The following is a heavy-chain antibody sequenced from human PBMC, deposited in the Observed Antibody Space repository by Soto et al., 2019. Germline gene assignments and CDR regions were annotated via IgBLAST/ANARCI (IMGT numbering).Heavy chain of an antibody. Sequence: QVQLVEAGGGVVQPGRSLRLSCAASGFTFSSYGMHWVRQAPGKGLEWVAVISYDGSNKYYADSVKGRFTISRDNSKNMHNLQITRLRGGDTAVYYCAKDALGRAVCGTYRLYYYYDMDVWGQGTTVTVSS. V-gene: IGHV3-30*18. D-gene: IGHD3-16*02. J-gene: IGHJ6*02. CDR3: AKDALGRAVCGTYRLYYYYDMDV. CDR2: ISYDGSNK. CDR1: GFTFSSYG.